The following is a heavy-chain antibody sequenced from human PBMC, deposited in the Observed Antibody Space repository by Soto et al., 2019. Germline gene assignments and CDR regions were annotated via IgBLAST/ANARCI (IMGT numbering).Heavy chain of an antibody. D-gene: IGHD2-21*02. V-gene: IGHV4-59*02. J-gene: IGHJ4*02. CDR3: ARVFPSECGCDCAYVDS. Sequence: QVQLRGSGPGLERPSEALSLTCTVSAGSVTSYYWSWIRQTPGKGPEWIAYIFYSGSTNSNPSLKSRASMSVDMSNTQFSLRLSSLTAAGTAVYYCARVFPSECGCDCAYVDSWGQGILVTVSS. CDR2: IFYSGST. CDR1: AGSVTSYY.